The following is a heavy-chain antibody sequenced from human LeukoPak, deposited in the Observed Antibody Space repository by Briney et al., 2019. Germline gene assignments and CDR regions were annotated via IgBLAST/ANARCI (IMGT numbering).Heavy chain of an antibody. CDR2: ISYGGGEST. CDR1: GFTFRSYA. Sequence: PGGSLRLSCAASGFTFRSYAMSWVGQAPGKGLEWVSGISYGGGESTYYADSVKGRFTISRDNSKNTLSLQMNSLRAEDTAVYYCAKLRSGWSLDAFDIWGQGTMVTVSS. V-gene: IGHV3-23*01. CDR3: AKLRSGWSLDAFDI. J-gene: IGHJ3*02. D-gene: IGHD6-19*01.